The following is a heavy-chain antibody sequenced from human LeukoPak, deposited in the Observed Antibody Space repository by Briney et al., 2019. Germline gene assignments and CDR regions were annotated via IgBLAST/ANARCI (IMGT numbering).Heavy chain of an antibody. CDR1: GYNFTNYW. V-gene: IGHV3-13*01. Sequence: GESLKISCKGSGYNFTNYWIAWVRQMPGKGLEWVSAIGTAGDTYYSGSVKGRFTISRENAKNSLYLQMNSLRAGDTAVYYCAGDRLGYCSSTSCYYYGMDVWGQGTTVTVSS. CDR3: AGDRLGYCSSTSCYYYGMDV. CDR2: IGTAGDT. J-gene: IGHJ6*02. D-gene: IGHD2-2*01.